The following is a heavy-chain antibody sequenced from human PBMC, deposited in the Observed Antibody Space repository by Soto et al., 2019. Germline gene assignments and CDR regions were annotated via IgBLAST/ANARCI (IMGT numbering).Heavy chain of an antibody. CDR2: ISSSSSYI. V-gene: IGHV3-21*01. CDR3: ARDRIAAAWGFDP. Sequence: LRLSCAASGFTFSSYSMNWVRQAPGKGLEWVSSISSSSSYIYYADSVKGRFTISRDNAKNSLYLQMNSLRAEDTAVYYCARDRIAAAWGFDPWGQGTLVTVSS. CDR1: GFTFSSYS. D-gene: IGHD6-13*01. J-gene: IGHJ5*02.